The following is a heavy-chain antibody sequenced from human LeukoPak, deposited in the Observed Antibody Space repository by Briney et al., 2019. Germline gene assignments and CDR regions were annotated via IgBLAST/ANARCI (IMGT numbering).Heavy chain of an antibody. CDR3: ARAIDKDYGDYLDY. J-gene: IGHJ4*02. Sequence: SETLSLTCTVSGGSINSYYWSWIRQPPGKGLEWIGYIYYSGSTNYNPSLKSRVTISVDTSKSQFSLKLSSVTAADTAVYYCARAIDKDYGDYLDYWGQGTLVTVSS. D-gene: IGHD4-17*01. V-gene: IGHV4-59*01. CDR2: IYYSGST. CDR1: GGSINSYY.